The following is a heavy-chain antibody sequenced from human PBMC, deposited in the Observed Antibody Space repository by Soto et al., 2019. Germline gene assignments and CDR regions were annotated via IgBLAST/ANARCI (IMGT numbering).Heavy chain of an antibody. CDR1: GGSVSSGSYY. D-gene: IGHD3-3*01. V-gene: IGHV4-61*01. CDR2: IYYSGST. Sequence: SETLSLTCTVSGGSVSSGSYYWSWIRQPPGKGLEWIGYIYYSGSTNYNPSLKSRVTTSVDTSKNQFSLKLSSVTAADTAVYYCARAHYDFWSGYYKGNYFDYWGQGTLVTVSS. CDR3: ARAHYDFWSGYYKGNYFDY. J-gene: IGHJ4*02.